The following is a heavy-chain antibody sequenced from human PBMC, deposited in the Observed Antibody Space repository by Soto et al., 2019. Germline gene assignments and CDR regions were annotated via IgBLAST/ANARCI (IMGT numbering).Heavy chain of an antibody. CDR1: EFTFSAYA. CDR3: TRDPNGDHIGAFDF. CDR2: ISGSGGGT. D-gene: IGHD4-17*01. V-gene: IGHV3-23*01. Sequence: EVQVLESGGGLVQPGGSLRLSCATSEFTFSAYAMTWVRQAPGEGLEWVSSISGSGGGTSYADSVKGRFSISRDNSKNTLYLRMNSLRVEDTAVYYCTRDPNGDHIGAFDFWGQVILVTVSS. J-gene: IGHJ3*01.